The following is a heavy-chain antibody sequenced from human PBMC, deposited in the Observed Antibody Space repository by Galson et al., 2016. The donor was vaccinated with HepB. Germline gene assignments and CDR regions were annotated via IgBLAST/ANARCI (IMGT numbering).Heavy chain of an antibody. D-gene: IGHD6-19*01. J-gene: IGHJ4*02. CDR1: GDSISSNSYY. V-gene: IGHV4-39*01. CDR3: ARPTKYSSGCYYN. CDR2: IYYSGNT. Sequence: SETLSLTCTVSGDSISSNSYYWGWIRQSPGKGLEWIGSIYYSGNTYYNPSLKSRVTISVDTSKNQFSLKLSSVTAADTAVYYCARPTKYSSGCYYNWGQGTLVTVSS.